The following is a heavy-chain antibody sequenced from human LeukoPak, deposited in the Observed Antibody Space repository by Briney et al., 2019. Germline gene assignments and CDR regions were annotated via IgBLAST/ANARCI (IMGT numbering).Heavy chain of an antibody. Sequence: PGGSLRLSCAASGFTFSSYAMSWVRQAPGKGLEWVSAISGSGGSTYYADSVKGRFTISRDNSKDTLYLQINSLRAEDTAVYHCARGGLRGYCDYWGQGTLVTVSS. J-gene: IGHJ4*02. V-gene: IGHV3-23*01. CDR1: GFTFSSYA. CDR2: ISGSGGST. CDR3: ARGGLRGYCDY. D-gene: IGHD4-17*01.